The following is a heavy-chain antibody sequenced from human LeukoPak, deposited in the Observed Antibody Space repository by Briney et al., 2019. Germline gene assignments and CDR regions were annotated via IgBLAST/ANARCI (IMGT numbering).Heavy chain of an antibody. CDR2: IYYTGNT. CDR1: GVSISNHY. D-gene: IGHD2-15*01. J-gene: IGHJ4*02. CDR3: VRHSRVVAFDY. V-gene: IGHV4-59*08. Sequence: PSETLSLTCTLSGVSISNHYSSWIRQPPGKGLEWIGYIYYTGNTNYNPSLKSRVTISEDTSKNQVSLELSSVTAADTAVYYCVRHSRVVAFDYWGQGNLVTVSS.